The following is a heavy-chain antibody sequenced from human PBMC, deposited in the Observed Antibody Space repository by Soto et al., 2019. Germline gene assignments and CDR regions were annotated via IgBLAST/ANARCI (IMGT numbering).Heavy chain of an antibody. D-gene: IGHD6-13*01. J-gene: IGHJ5*02. V-gene: IGHV1-18*01. CDR1: GYTFTSYG. CDR2: ISAYNGNT. CDR3: ARVKEIAAAGKNWFDP. Sequence: GASVKVSCKASGYTFTSYGISWARQAPGQGLEWMGWISAYNGNTNYAQKLQGRVTMTTDTSTSTAYMELRSLRSDDTAVYYCARVKEIAAAGKNWFDPWGQGTMVTVSS.